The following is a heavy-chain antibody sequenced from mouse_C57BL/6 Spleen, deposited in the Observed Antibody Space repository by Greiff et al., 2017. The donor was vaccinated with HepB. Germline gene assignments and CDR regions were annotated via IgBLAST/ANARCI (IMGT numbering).Heavy chain of an antibody. CDR1: GYTFTSYW. Sequence: VQLQQSGAELVMPGASVKLSCKASGYTFTSYWMHWVKQRPGQGLEWIGEIDPSDSYTNYNQKFKGKSTLTVDKSSSTAYMQLSSLTSEDSAVYYCASEVGYWGQGTTLTVSS. CDR3: ASEVGY. CDR2: IDPSDSYT. D-gene: IGHD1-3*01. V-gene: IGHV1-69*01. J-gene: IGHJ2*01.